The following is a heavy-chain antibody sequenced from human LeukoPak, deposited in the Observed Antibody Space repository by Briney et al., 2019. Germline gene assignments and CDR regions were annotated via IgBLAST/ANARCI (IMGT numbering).Heavy chain of an antibody. Sequence: GRSLRLFCAASGFTFSSYAMHWVRQAPGKGLEWVAVISYDGSNKYYADSVKGRFTISRDNSKNTLYLQMNSLRAEDTAVYYCASGPMGGGDFDYWGQGTLVTVSS. V-gene: IGHV3-30-3*01. CDR2: ISYDGSNK. J-gene: IGHJ4*02. D-gene: IGHD3-16*01. CDR3: ASGPMGGGDFDY. CDR1: GFTFSSYA.